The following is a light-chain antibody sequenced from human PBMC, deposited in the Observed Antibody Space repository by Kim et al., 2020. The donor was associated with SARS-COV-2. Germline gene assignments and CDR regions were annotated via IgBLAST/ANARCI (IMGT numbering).Light chain of an antibody. Sequence: LAPGQTARIMCGGDEYGDKYACWYQPKPGQSPELVIYQYSKQHSGIPERFSGFDSGKTATLTISGTQAMDEADYYCQAWDSSTARFGGGTQLTVL. CDR3: QAWDSSTAR. CDR1: EYGDKY. J-gene: IGLJ2*01. CDR2: QYS. V-gene: IGLV3-1*01.